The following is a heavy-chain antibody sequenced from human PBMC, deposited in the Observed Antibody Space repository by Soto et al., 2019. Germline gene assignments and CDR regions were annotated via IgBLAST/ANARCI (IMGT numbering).Heavy chain of an antibody. Sequence: SETLSLTCSVSGGSMSEYFWSWIRQSPGKGLEWIGYIYYLGSTDHNPSLKSRVTISVDTSKRQFSLRLTSVTAADTAVYYCARDGYDGSGSPYPAYWGPGTQVTVSS. CDR3: ARDGYDGSGSPYPAY. CDR1: GGSMSEYF. J-gene: IGHJ4*02. D-gene: IGHD3-10*01. CDR2: IYYLGST. V-gene: IGHV4-59*01.